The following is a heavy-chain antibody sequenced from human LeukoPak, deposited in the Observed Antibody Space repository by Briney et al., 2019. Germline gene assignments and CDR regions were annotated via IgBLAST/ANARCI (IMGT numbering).Heavy chain of an antibody. CDR3: ARDGNPYYDYVWGSYRLFDY. J-gene: IGHJ4*02. V-gene: IGHV3-48*03. D-gene: IGHD3-16*02. Sequence: GGSLRLSCAASGFTFSSYEMNWVRQAPGKGLEWVSYISSSGSTIYYADSVKGRFTISRDNAKNSLYLQMNSLRAEDTAVYYCARDGNPYYDYVWGSYRLFDYWGQGTLVTVSS. CDR1: GFTFSSYE. CDR2: ISSSGSTI.